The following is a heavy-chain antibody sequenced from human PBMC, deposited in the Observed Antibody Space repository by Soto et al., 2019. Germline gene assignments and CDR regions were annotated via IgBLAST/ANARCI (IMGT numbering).Heavy chain of an antibody. CDR2: IHYSGTT. D-gene: IGHD1-1*01. CDR3: ARLPRPNEYESWFDP. V-gene: IGHV4-39*01. CDR1: GASITTSRYH. Sequence: XGTLALTCTFSGASITTSRYHWGWFRQSPGKGLEWIGAIHYSGTTYYNPSLRSRVSISVDMSNNQFSLNLSSVTAADKAVYYCARLPRPNEYESWFDPWGQGTM. J-gene: IGHJ5*02.